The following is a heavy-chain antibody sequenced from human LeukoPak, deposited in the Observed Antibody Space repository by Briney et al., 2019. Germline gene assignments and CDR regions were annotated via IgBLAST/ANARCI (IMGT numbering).Heavy chain of an antibody. CDR3: AKHWSYCSTTSCFFNYYYYYMDV. CDR1: GFTFSAYG. J-gene: IGHJ6*03. V-gene: IGHV3-23*01. Sequence: PGGSLRLSCAASGFTFSAYGMSWVRQSPRKGLEWVSGVSGADGTTYYADSVKGRFTISRVNSKSTLYLQMNNLRAEDTAVYYCAKHWSYCSTTSCFFNYYYYYMDVWGKGTTVTVSS. CDR2: VSGADGTT. D-gene: IGHD2-2*01.